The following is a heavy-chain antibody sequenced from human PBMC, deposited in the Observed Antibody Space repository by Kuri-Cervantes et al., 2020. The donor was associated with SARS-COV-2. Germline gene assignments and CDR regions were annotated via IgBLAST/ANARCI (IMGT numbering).Heavy chain of an antibody. Sequence: GGSLRLSCAASGFTFSSYGMHWVRQAPGKGLEWVAFIRNDESSIDHAGSVKGRFTISRDNPRSTLYLQMSTLRAEDTAVYYCARGGITMIVEWGRYNAFDIWGQGTMVTVSS. CDR1: GFTFSSYG. CDR3: ARGGITMIVEWGRYNAFDI. CDR2: IRNDESSI. V-gene: IGHV3-30*02. D-gene: IGHD3-22*01. J-gene: IGHJ3*02.